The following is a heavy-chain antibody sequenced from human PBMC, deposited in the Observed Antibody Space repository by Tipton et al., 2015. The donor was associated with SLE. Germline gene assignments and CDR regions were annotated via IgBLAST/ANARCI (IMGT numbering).Heavy chain of an antibody. CDR3: ARVHCSGGSCYSESLWSFDL. Sequence: QLVQSGAEVKKPGSSVKVSCKASGGTFSSYAISWVRQAPGQGLEWMGGIIPIFGTANYAQKFQGRVTITADESTSTAYMELSSLRSEDTAVYYCARVHCSGGSCYSESLWSFDLWGRGTLVTVSS. D-gene: IGHD2-15*01. CDR2: IIPIFGTA. CDR1: GGTFSSYA. V-gene: IGHV1-69*01. J-gene: IGHJ2*01.